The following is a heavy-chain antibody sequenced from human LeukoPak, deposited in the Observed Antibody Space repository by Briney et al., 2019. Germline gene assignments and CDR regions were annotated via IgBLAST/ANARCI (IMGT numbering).Heavy chain of an antibody. CDR2: IYYSGST. J-gene: IGHJ6*02. Sequence: PSETLSLTCTVSGGSISSSSYYWGWIRQPPGKGLEWIGSIYYSGSTYYNPSLKSRVTISVDTSKNQFSLKVSSVTAADTAVYYCARDWDSGSYFGYYYYGMDVWGQGTTVTVSS. CDR3: ARDWDSGSYFGYYYYGMDV. CDR1: GGSISSSSYY. V-gene: IGHV4-39*07. D-gene: IGHD1-26*01.